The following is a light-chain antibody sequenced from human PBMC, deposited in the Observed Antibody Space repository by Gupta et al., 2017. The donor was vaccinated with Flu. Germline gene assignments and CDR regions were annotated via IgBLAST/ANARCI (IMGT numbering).Light chain of an antibody. CDR2: DDS. CDR3: QVWDSSSHHRV. Sequence: SYVLTQPPSVSVAPGQTARITCGGTNIGTKSVHWYHQKPGQAPVLVVHDDSDRPSGIPERFSGSNSGNTATLTISRVEAGDEADYYCQVWDSSSHHRVFDGGTKLTVL. CDR1: NIGTKS. V-gene: IGLV3-21*02. J-gene: IGLJ3*02.